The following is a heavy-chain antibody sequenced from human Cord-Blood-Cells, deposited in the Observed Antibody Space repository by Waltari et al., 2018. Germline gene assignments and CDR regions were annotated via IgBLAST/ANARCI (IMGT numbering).Heavy chain of an antibody. V-gene: IGHV4-38-2*02. CDR3: ARERLAAAVDY. CDR2: IDHSGTT. CDR1: GYSISSGYY. J-gene: IGHJ4*02. D-gene: IGHD6-13*01. Sequence: QVQLQESGPGLVKPSETLSLTCTVSGYSISSGYYWCWIRQPPGKGLEWIGSIDHSGTTYYNPTLKSRVTISVDTSKNQFSRKLGTVTAADTAVYYCARERLAAAVDYWGQGTLVTVSS.